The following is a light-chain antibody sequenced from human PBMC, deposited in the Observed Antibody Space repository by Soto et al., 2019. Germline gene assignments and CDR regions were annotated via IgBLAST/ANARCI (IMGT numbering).Light chain of an antibody. Sequence: DIQMTQSPSTLSASVGDRVTITCRARQSISSWLAWYQQKPGKAPKLLIYDASSLERGVPSRFSGSGSGTEFTFTISSLQPDDFATYYCQQYNSYPWTFGQGTKVEIK. CDR3: QQYNSYPWT. V-gene: IGKV1-5*01. CDR2: DAS. CDR1: QSISSW. J-gene: IGKJ1*01.